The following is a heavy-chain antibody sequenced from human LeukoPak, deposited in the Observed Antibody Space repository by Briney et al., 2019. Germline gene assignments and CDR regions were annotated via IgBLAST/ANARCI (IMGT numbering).Heavy chain of an antibody. V-gene: IGHV3-30*18. J-gene: IGHJ4*02. CDR1: GFTFSSYG. CDR2: ISYDGSNK. Sequence: GRSLRLSCAASGFTFSSYGMHWVRQAAGKGLEWVAVISYDGSNKYYADSVKGRFTISRDNSKNTLYLQMNSLRAEDTAVYYCAKDSGYSSGWQADYWGQGTLVTVSS. D-gene: IGHD6-19*01. CDR3: AKDSGYSSGWQADY.